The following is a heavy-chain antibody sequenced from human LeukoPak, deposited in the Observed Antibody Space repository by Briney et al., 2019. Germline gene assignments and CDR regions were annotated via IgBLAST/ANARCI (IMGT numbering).Heavy chain of an antibody. Sequence: TLSLTCTVSGGSISSGGYYWSWIRQHPGKGLEWIGYIYYSGSTYYNPSLKSRVTISVDTSKNQFSLKLSSVTAADTAVYYCARVRYCSSTSCYPSFDYWGQGTLVTVSS. CDR3: ARVRYCSSTSCYPSFDY. D-gene: IGHD2-2*01. CDR1: GGSISSGGYY. CDR2: IYYSGST. J-gene: IGHJ4*02. V-gene: IGHV4-31*03.